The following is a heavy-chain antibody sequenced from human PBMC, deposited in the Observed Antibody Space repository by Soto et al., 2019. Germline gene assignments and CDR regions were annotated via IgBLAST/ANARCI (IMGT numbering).Heavy chain of an antibody. Sequence: SETLSVTCTVSGGSVSSGGYYWSWIRQHPGKGLEWIGYIYYSGSTYYNPSLKSRVTISVDTSKNQFSLKLSSVTAADTAVYYCARGDYVWGSYRYTISYFDYWGQVPLLTLSP. CDR2: IYYSGST. CDR3: ARGDYVWGSYRYTISYFDY. D-gene: IGHD3-16*02. J-gene: IGHJ4*02. CDR1: GGSVSSGGYY. V-gene: IGHV4-31*03.